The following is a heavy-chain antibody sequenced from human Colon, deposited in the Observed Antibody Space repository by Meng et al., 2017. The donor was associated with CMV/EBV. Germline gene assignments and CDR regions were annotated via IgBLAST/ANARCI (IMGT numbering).Heavy chain of an antibody. D-gene: IGHD3-10*01. V-gene: IGHV3-9*01. CDR1: GFIFTSYT. CDR3: AREMYYSGSGNYAAFYYGMDV. CDR2: ISWNSGNI. J-gene: IGHJ6*02. Sequence: GGSLRLSCAASGFIFTSYTMNWVRQAPGKGLEWVSGISWNSGNIDYADSVKGRFTISRDNAKNSLYLQMNSLRAEDTALYYCAREMYYSGSGNYAAFYYGMDVWGQGTTVTVSS.